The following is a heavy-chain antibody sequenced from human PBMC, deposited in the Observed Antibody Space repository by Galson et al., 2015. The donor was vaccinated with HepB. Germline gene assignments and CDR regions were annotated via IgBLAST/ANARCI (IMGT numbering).Heavy chain of an antibody. D-gene: IGHD3-22*01. CDR1: GYTFTNYY. CDR3: ASGGGVPNYSDTSGYYSPDAFDI. CDR2: INPSDGYT. J-gene: IGHJ3*02. Sequence: SVKVSCKASGYTFTNYYIHWVRQAPGQGLEWMGIINPSDGYTTYAQRFQGRVTVTRDASTSTVYMELSSLRSEETAVYYCASGGGVPNYSDTSGYYSPDAFDIWGQGTMVTVSS. V-gene: IGHV1-46*03.